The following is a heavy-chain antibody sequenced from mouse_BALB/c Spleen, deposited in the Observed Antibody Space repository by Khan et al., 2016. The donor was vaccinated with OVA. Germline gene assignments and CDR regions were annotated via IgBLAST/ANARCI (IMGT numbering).Heavy chain of an antibody. D-gene: IGHD1-1*01. CDR2: INPSSDYN. CDR1: GYIFTSYM. Sequence: QIQLVQSGAELARPGASVKMSCKASGYIFTSYMMHWVKQRPGQGLEWIGDINPSSDYNNYNQKFKDKATLTADKSSSPAYMQLSSLTSEDSADYYWARGGDGSFGYWGQGTLVTVSA. CDR3: ARGGDGSFGY. V-gene: IGHV1-4*01. J-gene: IGHJ3*01.